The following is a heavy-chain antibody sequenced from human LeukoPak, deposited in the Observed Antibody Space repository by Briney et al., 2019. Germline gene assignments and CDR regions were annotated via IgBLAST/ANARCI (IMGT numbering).Heavy chain of an antibody. D-gene: IGHD2-2*01. J-gene: IGHJ6*02. CDR2: INPNSGGT. V-gene: IGHV1-2*02. Sequence: ASVKVSCKASGYTFTGYYMHWVRQAPGQGLEWMGWINPNSGGTNYAQKFQGRVTMTRDTSISTAYMELSRLRSDDTAVYYCARDRGGPLDIVVVPAAFYYYYGMDVWGQGTTVTVSS. CDR3: ARDRGGPLDIVVVPAAFYYYYGMDV. CDR1: GYTFTGYY.